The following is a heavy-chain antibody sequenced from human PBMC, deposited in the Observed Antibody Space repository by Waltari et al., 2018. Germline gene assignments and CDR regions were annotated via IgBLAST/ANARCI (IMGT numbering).Heavy chain of an antibody. D-gene: IGHD2-15*01. CDR2: IHRSGKT. CDR3: ARDRGRGLYLDS. V-gene: IGHV4-4*02. CDR1: DDSMSGNFW. Sequence: QLQLQESGPGLVKPSGTLSLTCTVTDDSMSGNFWWRWLRQPPGKGLEWIGQIHRSGKTNYGPSRGSGVTGSADTSKNQFSLKVTSATAADTAVYYCARDRGRGLYLDSWGQGTLVTVSP. J-gene: IGHJ5*01.